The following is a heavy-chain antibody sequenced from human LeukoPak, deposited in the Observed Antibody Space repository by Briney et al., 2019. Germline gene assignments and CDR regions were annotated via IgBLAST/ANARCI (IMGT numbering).Heavy chain of an antibody. CDR2: IYYSGST. V-gene: IGHV4-34*01. D-gene: IGHD3-22*01. CDR3: ARDYYDTPFDY. J-gene: IGHJ4*02. Sequence: SETLSLTCAVYGGSFSGYYWSWIRQPPGKGLEWIGSIYYSGSTYYNPSLKSRVTISVDTSKNQFSLKLSSVTAADTAVYYCARDYYDTPFDYWGQGTLVTVSS. CDR1: GGSFSGYY.